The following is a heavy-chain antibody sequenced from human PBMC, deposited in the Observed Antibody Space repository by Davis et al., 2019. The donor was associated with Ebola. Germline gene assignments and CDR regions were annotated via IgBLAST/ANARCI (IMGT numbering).Heavy chain of an antibody. Sequence: SETLSLTCTVSGGSISSYYWSWIRQPPGKGLEWIGYIYYSGSTNYNPSLKSRVTISVDTSKNQFSLKLSSVTAVDTAVYYCARAYGSGSWGQGTLVTVSS. D-gene: IGHD3-10*01. J-gene: IGHJ4*02. CDR3: ARAYGSGS. CDR1: GGSISSYY. V-gene: IGHV4-59*01. CDR2: IYYSGST.